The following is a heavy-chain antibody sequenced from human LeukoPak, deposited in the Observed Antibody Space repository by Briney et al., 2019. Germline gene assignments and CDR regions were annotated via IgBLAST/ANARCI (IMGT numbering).Heavy chain of an antibody. Sequence: PGGSLRLSCAVSGFTFSSYWMRWVRQAPGKGREWVGRIRNKANSYTTEYAASVKGRFTSSRDDSKNSLYLQMNSLKCEDTAVYYCAREWDSGSYYLGYFDYWGQGTLVTVSS. CDR1: GFTFSSYW. D-gene: IGHD1-26*01. CDR2: IRNKANSYTT. CDR3: AREWDSGSYYLGYFDY. J-gene: IGHJ4*02. V-gene: IGHV3-72*01.